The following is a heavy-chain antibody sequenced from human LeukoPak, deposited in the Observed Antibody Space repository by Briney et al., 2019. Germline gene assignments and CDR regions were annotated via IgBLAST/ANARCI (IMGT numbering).Heavy chain of an antibody. CDR3: AKGGGDHWGYFHY. CDR2: IWYDGSNK. CDR1: GFTFSTYG. V-gene: IGHV3-33*06. D-gene: IGHD3-16*01. Sequence: QPGRSLRLSCAASGFTFSTYGMHWVRQAPGKGLEWVAVIWYDGSNKYYADSVRGRFTISRDNFKNTLYLQMNSLRPEDTAIFYCAKGGGDHWGYFHYWGQGALVTVSS. J-gene: IGHJ4*02.